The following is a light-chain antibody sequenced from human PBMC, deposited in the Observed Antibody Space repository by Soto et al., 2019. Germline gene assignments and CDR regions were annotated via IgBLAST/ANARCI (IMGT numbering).Light chain of an antibody. CDR3: CSYAGSSTLI. V-gene: IGLV2-23*01. Sequence: QSALTQPASVSGSPGQSITISCTGTSSDVGSYNIVSWYQQHPGKAPKLIIFEGSKRPSGVSNRFSGSKSGNTASLTISGLQAEDEADYHCCSYAGSSTLIFGGGTKLTVL. CDR1: SSDVGSYNI. J-gene: IGLJ2*01. CDR2: EGS.